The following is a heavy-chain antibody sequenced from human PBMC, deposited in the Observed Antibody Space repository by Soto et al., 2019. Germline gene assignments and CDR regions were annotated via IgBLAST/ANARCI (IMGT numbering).Heavy chain of an antibody. Sequence: GGSLRLSCATSGVGFSNYGMSWVRQAPGKGLEWVSGISASGDSTYYADPVEGRFTISGDNSKRTLYLQMNSLRAEDTAIYYFATPPRGPHYCGQGTHVTVSS. CDR2: ISASGDST. V-gene: IGHV3-23*01. CDR1: GVGFSNYG. J-gene: IGHJ4*02. CDR3: ATPPRGPHY.